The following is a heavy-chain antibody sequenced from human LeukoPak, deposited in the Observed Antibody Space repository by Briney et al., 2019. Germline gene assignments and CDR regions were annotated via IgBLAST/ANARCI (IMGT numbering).Heavy chain of an antibody. J-gene: IGHJ4*02. CDR3: ARRLAVNFDY. D-gene: IGHD4-17*01. V-gene: IGHV4-34*01. Sequence: SETLSLTCAVYGGSFSGYYWSWIRQTPGKGLEWIGEINHSGSTNYNPSLKSRVTISVDTSKNQFSLKLSSVTAADTAVYYCARRLAVNFDYWGQGTLVTVSS. CDR2: INHSGST. CDR1: GGSFSGYY.